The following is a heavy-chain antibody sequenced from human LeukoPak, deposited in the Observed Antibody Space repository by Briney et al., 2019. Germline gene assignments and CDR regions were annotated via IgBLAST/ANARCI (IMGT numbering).Heavy chain of an antibody. CDR3: ARNTLGDWGYWVDP. Sequence: GGSLRLSCAASGFTFSSYWMSWVRQAPGKGLEWVANIKQDGSEKYYVDSVKGRFTISRDNAKNSLYLQMNSLRAEDTAVYYCARNTLGDWGYWVDPWGQGTLVTVSS. CDR2: IKQDGSEK. D-gene: IGHD2-21*02. CDR1: GFTFSSYW. V-gene: IGHV3-7*01. J-gene: IGHJ5*02.